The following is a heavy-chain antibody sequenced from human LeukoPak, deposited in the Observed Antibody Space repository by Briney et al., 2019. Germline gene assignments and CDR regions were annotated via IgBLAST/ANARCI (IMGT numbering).Heavy chain of an antibody. V-gene: IGHV3-9*01. D-gene: IGHD4-23*01. Sequence: PGGSLRLSCAASGLTFDDYTFHWVRQGPGRGLEWVSSISFNSGDIGYEDSVRGRFTISRDNAKNSLYLQMNNLRTEDTALYFCAKDIGKLLPRWYFDLWGRGTLVTVSS. J-gene: IGHJ2*01. CDR3: AKDIGKLLPRWYFDL. CDR2: ISFNSGDI. CDR1: GLTFDDYT.